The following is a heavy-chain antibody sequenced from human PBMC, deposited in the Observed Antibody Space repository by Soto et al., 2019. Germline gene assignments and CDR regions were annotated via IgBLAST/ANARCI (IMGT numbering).Heavy chain of an antibody. Sequence: SETLSLTCTVSGGSISSYYWSWIRQPPGKGLEWIGYIYYSGSTYYNPSLKSRVTISVDTSKNQFSLKLSSVTAADTAVYYCARDVPGGGGDYTNWFDPWGQGTLVTVSS. CDR3: ARDVPGGGGDYTNWFDP. J-gene: IGHJ5*02. CDR2: IYYSGST. CDR1: GGSISSYY. V-gene: IGHV4-59*12. D-gene: IGHD2-21*02.